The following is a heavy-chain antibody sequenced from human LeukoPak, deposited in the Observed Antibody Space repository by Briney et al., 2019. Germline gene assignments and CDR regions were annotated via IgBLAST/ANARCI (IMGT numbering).Heavy chain of an antibody. CDR3: ANSDSRWLQLFDF. D-gene: IGHD5-24*01. CDR1: GFTFSNYD. V-gene: IGHV3-33*06. Sequence: PGGSLRLSSAASGFTFSNYDMHWVRQAPGKGLEWVAVIWYDGSEKYYEESVEGRFTISRDYSKNTLYLQMNSLRAEDTAVYYCANSDSRWLQLFDFWGQGTLVSVSS. J-gene: IGHJ4*02. CDR2: IWYDGSEK.